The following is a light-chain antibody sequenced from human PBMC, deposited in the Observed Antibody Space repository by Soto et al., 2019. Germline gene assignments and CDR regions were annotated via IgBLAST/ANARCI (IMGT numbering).Light chain of an antibody. Sequence: DIQMAQSPSTLAASVGERVTITCRASQRISSWLACYQQIPGKAPKLLIYKASSLESGVPSRFSGSGSGTEFTRTISSLQTDDFATYYSEQSNALPISFGRGTLLEIK. J-gene: IGKJ5*01. CDR1: QRISSW. V-gene: IGKV1-5*03. CDR2: KAS. CDR3: EQSNALPIS.